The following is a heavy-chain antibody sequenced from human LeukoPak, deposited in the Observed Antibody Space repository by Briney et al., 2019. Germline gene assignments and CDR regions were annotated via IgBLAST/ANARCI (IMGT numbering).Heavy chain of an antibody. CDR2: ISNSANTI. J-gene: IGHJ4*01. D-gene: IGHD3-22*01. Sequence: GGSLXXSCAVSGFTFSDHYFAWLRQAPGKGLEWISYISNSANTIYYADSARGRFTISRDNAKNSLFLRMNSLRVEDTAVYYCVRGPDYYYDSSGSFDYWGHGTLVTVSS. CDR3: VRGPDYYYDSSGSFDY. CDR1: GFTFSDHY. V-gene: IGHV3-11*04.